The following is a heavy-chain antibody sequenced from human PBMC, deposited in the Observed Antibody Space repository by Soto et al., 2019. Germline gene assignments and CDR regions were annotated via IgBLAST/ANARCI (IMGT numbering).Heavy chain of an antibody. D-gene: IGHD3-9*01. Sequence: EVQLVESGGGLVQPGGSLRLSCAASGFTFSSYSMNWVRQAPGKGLEWVSYISSSSSTTYYADSVKGRFTISRDNAKNSLYLQMNSLRAEDTAVYYCARVVRYPPRFDYWGQGTLVTVSS. CDR3: ARVVRYPPRFDY. J-gene: IGHJ4*02. CDR2: ISSSSSTT. CDR1: GFTFSSYS. V-gene: IGHV3-48*01.